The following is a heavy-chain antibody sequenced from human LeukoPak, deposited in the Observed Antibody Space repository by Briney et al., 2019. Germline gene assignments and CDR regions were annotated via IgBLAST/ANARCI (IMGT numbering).Heavy chain of an antibody. CDR1: GFTFSSYA. CDR3: ARDRARVSDY. Sequence: GGSLRLSCAASGFTFSSYAMHWVRQAPGKGLEWVAVISYDGSNKYYADSVKGRFTISRDNSKNTLYLQMNSLRAEDTAVYYCARDRARVSDYWGQGTLVTVSS. CDR2: ISYDGSNK. J-gene: IGHJ4*02. D-gene: IGHD3-22*01. V-gene: IGHV3-30-3*01.